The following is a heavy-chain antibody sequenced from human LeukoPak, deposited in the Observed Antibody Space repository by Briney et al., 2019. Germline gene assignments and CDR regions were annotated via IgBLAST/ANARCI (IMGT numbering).Heavy chain of an antibody. CDR1: GFTFSDYY. V-gene: IGHV3-11*01. D-gene: IGHD6-13*01. J-gene: IGHJ4*02. CDR2: ISSSGSTI. CDR3: AKDGSSSWFAYYYFDY. Sequence: GGSLRLSCAASGFTFSDYYMSWIRQAPGKGLEWVSYISSSGSTIYYADSVKGRFTISRDNAKNSLYLQMNSLRAEDTAVYYCAKDGSSSWFAYYYFDYWGQGTLVTVSS.